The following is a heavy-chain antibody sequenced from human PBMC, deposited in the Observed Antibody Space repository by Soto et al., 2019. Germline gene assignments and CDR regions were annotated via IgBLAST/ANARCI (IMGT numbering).Heavy chain of an antibody. V-gene: IGHV3-23*01. D-gene: IGHD2-2*01. CDR3: AKGLGAYCSSTGCLYFDC. CDR1: GFTFSSHV. Sequence: GGSLRLSCAASGFTFSSHVMNWVRQAPGKGLEWVSAVSGGGGTTYYADSVKGRFTISRDNSKNTLYLQMNSLRAEDTAVYYCAKGLGAYCSSTGCLYFDCWGQGTLVTVSS. CDR2: VSGGGGTT. J-gene: IGHJ4*02.